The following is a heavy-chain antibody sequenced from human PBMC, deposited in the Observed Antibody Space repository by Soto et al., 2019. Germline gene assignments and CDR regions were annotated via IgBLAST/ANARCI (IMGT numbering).Heavy chain of an antibody. J-gene: IGHJ4*02. Sequence: EVQLLESGGGLVQPGGSLRLSCAASGFTFSSYAMSWVRQAPGKGLEWVSAISGSGGSTYYADSVKGRFTISRDNSKNTLYLQMNNLRAEDTAVYYCAKDSDLGGWWLTFDYWGPGTLVTVSS. CDR2: ISGSGGST. V-gene: IGHV3-23*01. D-gene: IGHD2-8*02. CDR3: AKDSDLGGWWLTFDY. CDR1: GFTFSSYA.